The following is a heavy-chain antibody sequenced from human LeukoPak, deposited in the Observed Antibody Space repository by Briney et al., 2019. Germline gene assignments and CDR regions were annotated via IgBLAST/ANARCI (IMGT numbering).Heavy chain of an antibody. Sequence: TGGSLRLSCAASGFTFSNFAMHWVRQAPGKGLEYVSAIKSNGGSTYYASSVKDRFTISRDNSKNTLFLQMGSLRPEDIAVYYCARGRGGHYDLWGQGTLVTVSS. D-gene: IGHD3-10*01. J-gene: IGHJ5*02. V-gene: IGHV3-64*01. CDR3: ARGRGGHYDL. CDR1: GFTFSNFA. CDR2: IKSNGGST.